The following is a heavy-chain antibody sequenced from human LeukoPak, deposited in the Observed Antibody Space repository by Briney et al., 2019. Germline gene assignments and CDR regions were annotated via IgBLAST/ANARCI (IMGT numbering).Heavy chain of an antibody. J-gene: IGHJ4*02. CDR1: GFTFSGYW. CDR3: ARGRLINYYDSSGLTQRGYFDY. D-gene: IGHD3-22*01. V-gene: IGHV3-7*04. CDR2: IKQDGGEE. Sequence: GGSLRLSCAASGFTFSGYWMSWVRQAPGKGLEWVANIKQDGGEEYYVDPVKGRFTISRDNAKNSLYLQMNSLRAEDTAVYYCARGRLINYYDSSGLTQRGYFDYWGQGTPVTVSS.